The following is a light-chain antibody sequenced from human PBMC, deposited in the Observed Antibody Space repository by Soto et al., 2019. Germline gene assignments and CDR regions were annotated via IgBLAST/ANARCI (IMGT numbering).Light chain of an antibody. CDR3: QTWGPGIRV. V-gene: IGLV4-69*01. CDR1: SGHTNYV. J-gene: IGLJ3*02. Sequence: QSVLTQSPSASASLGASVKLTCTLSSGHTNYVIAWHQQQPEKGPRFLMKLNRDGSLNKGDGIPDRFSGSSSGAERYLTITSLRSDDEADYYCQTWGPGIRVFGGGPKVTVL. CDR2: LNRDGSL.